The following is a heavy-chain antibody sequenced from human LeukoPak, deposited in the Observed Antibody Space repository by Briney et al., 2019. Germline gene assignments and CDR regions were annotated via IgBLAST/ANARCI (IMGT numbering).Heavy chain of an antibody. CDR1: GFTVSSSY. Sequence: GGSLRLSCAASGFTVSSSYMSWVRQAPGKGLEWVSVIYSSGTTYYADSVKGRFTISRDNSKNTLYLQMNSLRAEDTAVYYCARLVGATTVDYWGQGTLVTVSS. J-gene: IGHJ4*02. V-gene: IGHV3-53*01. CDR2: IYSSGTT. D-gene: IGHD1-26*01. CDR3: ARLVGATTVDY.